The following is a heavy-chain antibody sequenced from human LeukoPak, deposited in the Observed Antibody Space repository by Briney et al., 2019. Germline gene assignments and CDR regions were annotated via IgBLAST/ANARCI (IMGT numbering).Heavy chain of an antibody. J-gene: IGHJ6*02. Sequence: SETLSLTCTVSGGSISSYYWSWIRQPAGKGLEWIGRIYTSGSTNYNPSLKSRVTMSVDTSKNQFSLKLSSVTAADTAVYYCARVYYYGSGKGCGMDVWGQGTTVTVSS. CDR1: GGSISSYY. CDR3: ARVYYYGSGKGCGMDV. CDR2: IYTSGST. D-gene: IGHD3-10*01. V-gene: IGHV4-4*07.